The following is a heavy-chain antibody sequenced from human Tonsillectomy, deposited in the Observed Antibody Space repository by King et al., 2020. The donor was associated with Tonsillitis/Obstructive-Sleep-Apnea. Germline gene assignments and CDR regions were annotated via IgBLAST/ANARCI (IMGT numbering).Heavy chain of an antibody. CDR2: ISGSGGIT. D-gene: IGHD2-2*01. V-gene: IGHV3-23*04. CDR1: GFTFSSYA. CDR3: AKRNSPVPDTSRSSYYYMAV. Sequence: VQLVESGGGLVQPGGSLRLSCAASGFTFSSYAMTWIRQAPGKGLEWVSAISGSGGITYYADAVKGRFTISRDNSKSTLYLQMSSMRAEDTAVYYCAKRNSPVPDTSRSSYYYMAVWGQGTTVTVSS. J-gene: IGHJ6*03.